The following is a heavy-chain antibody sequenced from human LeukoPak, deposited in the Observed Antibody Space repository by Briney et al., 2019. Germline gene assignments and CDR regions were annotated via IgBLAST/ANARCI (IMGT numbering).Heavy chain of an antibody. CDR2: ITYSSTYI. CDR1: GFTFSNYN. D-gene: IGHD6-13*01. J-gene: IGHJ4*02. CDR3: ANGAAAGTPTIGDY. Sequence: GGSLRLSCAASGFTFSNYNMNWVRQAPGKVLEWVSSITYSSTYIYYADSVKGRFTISRDNAKNSVYLEMNSLRAEDTAVYYCANGAAAGTPTIGDYWGQGTLVTVSS. V-gene: IGHV3-21*01.